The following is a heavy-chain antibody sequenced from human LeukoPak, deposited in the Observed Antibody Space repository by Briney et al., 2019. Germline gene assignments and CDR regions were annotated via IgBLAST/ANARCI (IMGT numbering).Heavy chain of an antibody. CDR3: ARDPSRPYSSSWLDY. V-gene: IGHV3-33*08. CDR2: IWYDGSNK. CDR1: GFTFSSYA. J-gene: IGHJ4*02. D-gene: IGHD6-13*01. Sequence: TGGSLRLSCAASGFTFSSYAMHWVRQAPGKGLEWVAVIWYDGSNKYYADSVKGRFTISRDNSKNTLYLQMNSLRAEDTAVYYCARDPSRPYSSSWLDYWGQGTLVTVSS.